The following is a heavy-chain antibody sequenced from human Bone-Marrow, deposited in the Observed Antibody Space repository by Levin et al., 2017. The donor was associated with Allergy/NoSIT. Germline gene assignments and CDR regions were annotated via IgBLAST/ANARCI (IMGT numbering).Heavy chain of an antibody. CDR3: ARDRERGEYSTSAPLGN. V-gene: IGHV3-33*08. Sequence: GGSLRLSCSASGFTFNSYGMHWVRQAPGKGLEWVAVIWSDGNKKDYVDSVKGRFTISRDNSKNTIDLQMNSLRAEDTAVYYCARDRERGEYSTSAPLGNWGQGTLVTVSS. D-gene: IGHD6-6*01. CDR1: GFTFNSYG. J-gene: IGHJ4*02. CDR2: IWSDGNKK.